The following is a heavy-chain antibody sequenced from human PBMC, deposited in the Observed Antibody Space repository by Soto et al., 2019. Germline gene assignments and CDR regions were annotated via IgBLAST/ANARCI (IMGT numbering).Heavy chain of an antibody. J-gene: IGHJ4*02. V-gene: IGHV3-23*01. CDR3: AKDHSWINYFDY. CDR2: ISGSGGST. CDR1: GFTFSSYA. D-gene: IGHD6-13*01. Sequence: HPGGSLRLSCAASGFTFSSYAMSWVRQAPGKGLEWVSAISGSGGSTYYADSVKGRFTISRDNSKNTLYLQMNSLRAEDTAVYYCAKDHSWINYFDYWGQGTLVTVSS.